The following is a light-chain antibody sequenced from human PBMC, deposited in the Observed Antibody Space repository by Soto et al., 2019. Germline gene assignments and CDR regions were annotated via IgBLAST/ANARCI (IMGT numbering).Light chain of an antibody. V-gene: IGLV2-14*01. Sequence: QSALTQPASVSGSPGQSITISCTGTSSDVGGYNYVSWYQHHPGKAPKLMLYEVSKRPSGVSNRFSGSKSGDTASLIISGLQAEDEADYYCSSYTSTGTVVFGGGTQLTSS. CDR2: EVS. CDR3: SSYTSTGTVV. CDR1: SSDVGGYNY. J-gene: IGLJ7*01.